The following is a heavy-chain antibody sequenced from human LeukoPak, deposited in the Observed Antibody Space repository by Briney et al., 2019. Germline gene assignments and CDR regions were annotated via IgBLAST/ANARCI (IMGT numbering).Heavy chain of an antibody. CDR3: ARDGGYCSGGTCYSTH. CDR2: IKQDGCEK. Sequence: GGSLRLSCAASGFTFSSYWMTWVRQAPGKGLEWVASIKQDGCEKYYVDSVKGRFTISRDNAENSLYLQMHSLRAEDTAVYYCARDGGYCSGGTCYSTHWGQGTLVIVSS. CDR1: GFTFSSYW. D-gene: IGHD2-15*01. J-gene: IGHJ4*02. V-gene: IGHV3-7*03.